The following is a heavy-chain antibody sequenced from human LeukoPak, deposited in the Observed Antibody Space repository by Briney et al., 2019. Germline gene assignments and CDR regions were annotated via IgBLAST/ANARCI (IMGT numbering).Heavy chain of an antibody. CDR3: ASLRYCSGGSCPPSYYYYGMDV. CDR1: GFTFSDYY. D-gene: IGHD2-15*01. CDR2: ISSSGSTT. J-gene: IGHJ6*02. Sequence: GGSLRLSCAASGFTFSDYYMSWIRQAPGKGLEWFSYISSSGSTTYYAHSLKGRFTISRDNAKNSLYLQMNSLRAEDTAVYYCASLRYCSGGSCPPSYYYYGMDVWGQGTTVTVSS. V-gene: IGHV3-11*01.